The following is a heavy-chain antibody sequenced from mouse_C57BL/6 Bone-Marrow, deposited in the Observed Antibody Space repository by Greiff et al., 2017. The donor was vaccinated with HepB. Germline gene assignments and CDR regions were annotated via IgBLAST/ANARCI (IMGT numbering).Heavy chain of an antibody. Sequence: EVKLQESGPGLVKPSQSLSLTCSVTGYSITSGYYWNWIRQFPGNKLEWMGYISYDGSNNYNPSLKNRISITRDTSKNQFFLKLNSVTTEDTATYYCARATMVTTRFAYWGQGTLVTVSA. J-gene: IGHJ3*01. CDR2: ISYDGSN. CDR3: ARATMVTTRFAY. D-gene: IGHD2-2*01. CDR1: GYSITSGYY. V-gene: IGHV3-6*01.